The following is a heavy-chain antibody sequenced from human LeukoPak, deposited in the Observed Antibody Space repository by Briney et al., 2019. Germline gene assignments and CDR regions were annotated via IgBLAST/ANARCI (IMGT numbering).Heavy chain of an antibody. V-gene: IGHV3-23*01. D-gene: IGHD2-15*01. CDR1: GFTFSSSA. J-gene: IGHJ5*02. CDR2: ISGGGGST. Sequence: GGSLRLSCAASGFTFSSSAMSWVRQAPGKGLEWLSTISGGGGSTYYADSVKGRFTISRDNSKNTLYLQMNSLRVEDTAVYYCAREYEGYCSGGSCFRGTYNWFDPWGQGTLVTVSS. CDR3: AREYEGYCSGGSCFRGTYNWFDP.